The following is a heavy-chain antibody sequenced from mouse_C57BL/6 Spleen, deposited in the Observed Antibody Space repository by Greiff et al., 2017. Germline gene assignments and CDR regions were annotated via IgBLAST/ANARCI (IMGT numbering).Heavy chain of an antibody. D-gene: IGHD1-1*01. CDR3: ARPGDYSSYWYFDV. Sequence: EVKLVESGGGLVKPGGSLKLSCAASGFTFSDYGMHWVRQAPEKGLEWVAYISSGSSTIYYADTVKGRFTISRVNAKNTLFLEMTSLRSVDTAMYYCARPGDYSSYWYFDVWGTGTTVTVSS. V-gene: IGHV5-17*01. J-gene: IGHJ1*03. CDR2: ISSGSSTI. CDR1: GFTFSDYG.